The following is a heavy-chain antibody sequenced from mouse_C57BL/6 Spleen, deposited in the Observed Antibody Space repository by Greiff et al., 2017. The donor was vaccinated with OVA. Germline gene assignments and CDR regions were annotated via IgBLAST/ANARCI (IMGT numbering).Heavy chain of an antibody. CDR2: INPNNGGT. V-gene: IGHV1-26*01. D-gene: IGHD4-1*01. Sequence: EVQLQQSGPELVKPGASVKISCKASGYTFTDYYMNWVKQSHGKSLEWIGDINPNNGGTSYNQKFKGKATLTVDKSSSTAYMELRSLTSEDSAVYYCARRGGILGPYYYAMDYWGQGTSVTVSS. CDR1: GYTFTDYY. J-gene: IGHJ4*01. CDR3: ARRGGILGPYYYAMDY.